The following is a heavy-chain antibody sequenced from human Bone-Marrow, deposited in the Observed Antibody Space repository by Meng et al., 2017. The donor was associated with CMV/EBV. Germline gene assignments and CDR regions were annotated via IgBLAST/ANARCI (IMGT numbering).Heavy chain of an antibody. D-gene: IGHD1-14*01. CDR2: ISESGDSK. CDR3: AKDRFVQGEPLVDFDY. V-gene: IGHV3-11*04. Sequence: GSLRLSCVASGFTFSDYSMSWVRQAPGRGLEWISYISESGDSKHYADSVKGRFTISRDNSKNSLYLQMDSLRVDDTAVYYCAKDRFVQGEPLVDFDYWGQGTMVTVSS. CDR1: GFTFSDYS. J-gene: IGHJ4*02.